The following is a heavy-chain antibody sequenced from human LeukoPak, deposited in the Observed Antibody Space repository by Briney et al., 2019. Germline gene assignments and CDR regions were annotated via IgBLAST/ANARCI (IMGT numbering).Heavy chain of an antibody. CDR3: VRLFGGVTTFDY. J-gene: IGHJ4*02. V-gene: IGHV3-7*01. Sequence: PGGSLRLSCAASGFTFSTYSMSWVRQAPGKGLDWVASINQDGSAEYYVDSVRGRFTISRDNAKNSLYLQVNSLRVDATAVYYCVRLFGGVTTFDYWGQGTLVTVSS. CDR1: GFTFSTYS. D-gene: IGHD4-17*01. CDR2: INQDGSAE.